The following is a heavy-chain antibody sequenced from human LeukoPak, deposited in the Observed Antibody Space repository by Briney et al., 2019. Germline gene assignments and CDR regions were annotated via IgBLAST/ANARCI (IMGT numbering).Heavy chain of an antibody. CDR2: ISSSSSYI. CDR1: GFTFSSYS. D-gene: IGHD3-3*01. CDR3: ARDHLSYDFWSGSNFDY. V-gene: IGHV3-21*01. J-gene: IGHJ4*02. Sequence: GGSLRLSCAASGFTFSSYSMNWVRQAPGKGLEWVSSISSSSSYIYYADSVKGRFTISRDNAKNSLYLQMNSLRAEDTAVSYCARDHLSYDFWSGSNFDYWGQGTLVTVSS.